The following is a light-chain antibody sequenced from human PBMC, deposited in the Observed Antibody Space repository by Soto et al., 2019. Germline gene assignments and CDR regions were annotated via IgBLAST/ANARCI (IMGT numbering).Light chain of an antibody. CDR3: QQYHSYWT. CDR2: DAS. V-gene: IGKV1-33*01. J-gene: IGKJ1*01. Sequence: DIPMTQSPSSMFESXGERVTINCQARKKSNKLLKWYQQIKGXATKLXIYDASNLEAGVTSRFRGSGYGKEFNITISRLQTDDFSTYDCQQYHSYWTFGQGTKVDIK. CDR1: KKSNKL.